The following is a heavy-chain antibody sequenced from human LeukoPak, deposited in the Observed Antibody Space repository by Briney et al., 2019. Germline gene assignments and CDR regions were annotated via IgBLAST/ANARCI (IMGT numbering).Heavy chain of an antibody. J-gene: IGHJ1*01. CDR3: ARVALFWSGKQKDGASAEYFQH. CDR1: GYTFTSYG. V-gene: IGHV1-18*01. Sequence: ASVKVSCKASGYTFTSYGISWVRQAPGQGLEWMGWISAYNGNTNYAQKLQGRVTMTTDTSTSTAYMELRSLRSDDTAVYYCARVALFWSGKQKDGASAEYFQHWGQGTLVTVSS. CDR2: ISAYNGNT. D-gene: IGHD3-3*01.